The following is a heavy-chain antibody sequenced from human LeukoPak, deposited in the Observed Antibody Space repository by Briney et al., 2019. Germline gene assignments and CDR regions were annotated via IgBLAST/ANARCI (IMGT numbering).Heavy chain of an antibody. V-gene: IGHV4-59*11. CDR2: IYYSGST. D-gene: IGHD1-26*01. Sequence: PSETLSLTCTVSGGSISSHYWSWIRQPPGKGLEWIGYIYYSGSTNYNPSLKGRVTISVDTSKNQFSLKLSSVTAADTAVYYCAREGGHSRSYSGWGFDSWGQGTLVTVSS. CDR3: AREGGHSRSYSGWGFDS. J-gene: IGHJ4*02. CDR1: GGSISSHY.